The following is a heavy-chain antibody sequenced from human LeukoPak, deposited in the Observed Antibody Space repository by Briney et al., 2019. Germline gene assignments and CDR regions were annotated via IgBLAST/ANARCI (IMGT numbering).Heavy chain of an antibody. J-gene: IGHJ4*02. D-gene: IGHD7-27*01. CDR2: ITTSDGNT. V-gene: IGHV3-23*01. Sequence: RSGGSLRLSCAASGFTFSSYWMRWVRQAPGKGLGWVSTITTSDGNTYYADSVKGRFTVSRDNSKNTLFLQMNSLRAEDTAVYYCAKDGGLWVSAHWGDSWGRGTLVTVSS. CDR1: GFTFSSYW. CDR3: AKDGGLWVSAHWGDS.